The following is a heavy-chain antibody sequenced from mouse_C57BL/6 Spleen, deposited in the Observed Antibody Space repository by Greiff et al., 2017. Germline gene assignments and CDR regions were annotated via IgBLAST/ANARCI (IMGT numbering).Heavy chain of an antibody. CDR1: GYAFTNYL. V-gene: IGHV1-54*01. J-gene: IGHJ4*01. D-gene: IGHD1-1*01. CDR3: ARITTVVATDY. CDR2: INPGSGGT. Sequence: VQLQQSGAELVRPGTSVKVSCKASGYAFTNYLIEWVKQRPGQGLEWIGVINPGSGGTNYNEKFKGKATLTADTSSSTAYMQLSSLTSEDSAVYFCARITTVVATDYWGQGTSVTVSS.